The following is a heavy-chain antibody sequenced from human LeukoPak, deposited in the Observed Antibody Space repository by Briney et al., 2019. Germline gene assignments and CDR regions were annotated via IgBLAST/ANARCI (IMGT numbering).Heavy chain of an antibody. CDR2: IYYSGST. CDR3: ARFLIVGATGAFDY. J-gene: IGHJ4*02. V-gene: IGHV4-59*08. Sequence: SETLSLTCTVSGGSISSYYWSWIRQPPGKGLEWIGYIYYSGSTNYNPSLKSRVTISVDTSKNQFSLKLSSVTAADTAVYYCARFLIVGATGAFDYWGQGILVTVSS. D-gene: IGHD1-26*01. CDR1: GGSISSYY.